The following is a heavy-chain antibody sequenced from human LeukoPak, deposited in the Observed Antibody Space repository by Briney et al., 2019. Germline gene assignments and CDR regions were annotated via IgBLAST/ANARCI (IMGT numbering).Heavy chain of an antibody. CDR3: ARQTGSGLFILP. V-gene: IGHV4-39*01. Sequence: SETLSLTCTVSGGSISSSSYYWGWIRQPPGKGLEWIGSIYYSGNTYYNASLKSQVSISIDTSKNRFSLKLTSVAAADTAVYYCARQTGSGLFILPGGQGTLVTVSS. J-gene: IGHJ4*02. D-gene: IGHD3/OR15-3a*01. CDR1: GGSISSSSYY. CDR2: IYYSGNT.